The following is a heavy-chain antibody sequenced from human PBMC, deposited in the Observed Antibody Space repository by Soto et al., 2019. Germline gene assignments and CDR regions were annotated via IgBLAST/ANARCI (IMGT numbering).Heavy chain of an antibody. CDR2: IDPSDSYT. V-gene: IGHV5-10-1*01. Sequence: LKISCKGSGYSFTSYWISWVRQMPGKGLEWMGRIDPSDSYTNYSPSFQGHVTISADKSISTAYLQWSSLKASDTAMYYCARHGPYYYDSSGYPDYWGQGTLVTVSS. CDR1: GYSFTSYW. D-gene: IGHD3-22*01. J-gene: IGHJ4*02. CDR3: ARHGPYYYDSSGYPDY.